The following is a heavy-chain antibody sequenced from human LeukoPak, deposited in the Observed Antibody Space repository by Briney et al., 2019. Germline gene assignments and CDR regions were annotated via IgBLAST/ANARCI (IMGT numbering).Heavy chain of an antibody. V-gene: IGHV3-7*01. CDR1: GFIFDDYS. J-gene: IGHJ4*02. CDR3: ATTLNVATAGYF. D-gene: IGHD6-13*01. Sequence: PGGSLRLSCEGIGFIFDDYSIYWVRQAPGKGLEWVANVQQEGSEKYYLDSVKGRFTISRDNAKNSVYLQMNSLRAEDTATYYCATTLNVATAGYFWGQGTVVTVSS. CDR2: VQQEGSEK.